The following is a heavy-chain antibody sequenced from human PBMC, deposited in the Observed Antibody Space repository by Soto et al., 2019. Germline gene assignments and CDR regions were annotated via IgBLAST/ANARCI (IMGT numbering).Heavy chain of an antibody. D-gene: IGHD3-22*01. CDR3: ARARRNSSGYRY. V-gene: IGHV4-59*01. J-gene: IGHJ4*02. CDR1: GGSISSYY. CDR2: IYYSGST. Sequence: SETLSLTCTVSGGSISSYYWSWIRQPPGKGLEWIGYIYYSGSTNYNPSLKSRVTISVDTSKNQFSLKLSSVTAADTAVYYCARARRNSSGYRYWGQGTLVTVSS.